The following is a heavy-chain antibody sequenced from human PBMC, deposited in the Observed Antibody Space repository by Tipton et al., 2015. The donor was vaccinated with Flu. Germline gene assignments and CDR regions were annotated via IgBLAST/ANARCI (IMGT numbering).Heavy chain of an antibody. D-gene: IGHD3-10*01. V-gene: IGHV4-59*01. CDR1: GDSMRSYY. CDR2: IYYNGST. J-gene: IGHJ3*02. Sequence: TLSLTCSVSGDSMRSYYWSWIRQPPGKGLEWIGTIYYNGSTDYNPSLSSRLTISVDMSKNQFSLKLTSVTAADTAVYYCARDQTYYYGSSDAFDIWGQGTMVTVPS. CDR3: ARDQTYYYGSSDAFDI.